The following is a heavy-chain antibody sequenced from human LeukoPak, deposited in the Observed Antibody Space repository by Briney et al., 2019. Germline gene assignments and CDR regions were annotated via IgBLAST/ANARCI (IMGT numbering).Heavy chain of an antibody. D-gene: IGHD6-13*01. CDR1: GYTFTSYG. CDR3: VKDSSSWYMRMGNNWFDP. J-gene: IGHJ5*02. CDR2: ISAYNGNT. Sequence: ASVKVSCKASGYTFTSYGISWVRQAPGQGLEWMGWISAYNGNTNYAQKLQGRVTMTTDTSTSTAYMELRSLRSDDTAVYYCVKDSSSWYMRMGNNWFDPWGQGTLVTVSS. V-gene: IGHV1-18*01.